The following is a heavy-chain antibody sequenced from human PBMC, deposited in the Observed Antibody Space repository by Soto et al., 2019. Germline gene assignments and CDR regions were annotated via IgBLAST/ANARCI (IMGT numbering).Heavy chain of an antibody. CDR1: GFTFTRYS. Sequence: GGSLRLSCAASGFTFTRYSMNWVRQAPGKGLEWVSSISSTTNYIYYGDSMKGRFTISRDNAKNSLYLEMNSLRAEDTAVYYCARESEDLTSNFDYWGQGTLVSVSS. J-gene: IGHJ4*02. CDR2: ISSTTNYI. V-gene: IGHV3-21*06. CDR3: ARESEDLTSNFDY.